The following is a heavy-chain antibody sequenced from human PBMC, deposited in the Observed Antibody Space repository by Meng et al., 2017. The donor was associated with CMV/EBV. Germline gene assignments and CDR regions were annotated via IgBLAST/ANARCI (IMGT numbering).Heavy chain of an antibody. CDR1: GFTFSSYA. CDR3: ARVATMVRGVIDY. Sequence: GESLKISCAASGFTFSSYAMSWVRQAPGKGLEWVSAISGSGGSTYYPDSVKGRFTISRDNSKNTLYLQMNSLRAEDTAVYYCARVATMVRGVIDYWGQGTLVTVSS. V-gene: IGHV3-23*01. CDR2: ISGSGGST. D-gene: IGHD3-10*01. J-gene: IGHJ4*02.